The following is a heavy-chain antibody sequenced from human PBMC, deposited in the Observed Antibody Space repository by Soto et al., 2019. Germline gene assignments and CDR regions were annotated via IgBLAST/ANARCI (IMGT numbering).Heavy chain of an antibody. CDR3: TRDRSGTMLF. Sequence: EVQLVESGGGLVQPGGSLRLSCTASGFTFSNYWMSWVRQAPGEGLEWVANMNQDGSERYYVDSVKGRFTISRDNAKNSLYLQVSGLRAADTAIYYCTRDRSGTMLFWGQGTLVTVSS. CDR1: GFTFSNYW. CDR2: MNQDGSER. D-gene: IGHD1-7*01. J-gene: IGHJ4*02. V-gene: IGHV3-7*01.